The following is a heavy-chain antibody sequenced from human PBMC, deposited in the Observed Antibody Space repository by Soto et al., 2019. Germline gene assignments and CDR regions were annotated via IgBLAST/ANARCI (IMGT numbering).Heavy chain of an antibody. D-gene: IGHD1-20*01. J-gene: IGHJ4*02. CDR1: GFTFSDYY. Sequence: GESLRLSCAASGFTFSDYYMSWIRQAPGKGLEWVSYISSSSSYTNYADSVKGRFTISRDNAKNSLYLQMNSLRAEDTAVYYCARDGITGTTMVGYWGQGTLVTVSS. CDR3: ARDGITGTTMVGY. V-gene: IGHV3-11*06. CDR2: ISSSSSYT.